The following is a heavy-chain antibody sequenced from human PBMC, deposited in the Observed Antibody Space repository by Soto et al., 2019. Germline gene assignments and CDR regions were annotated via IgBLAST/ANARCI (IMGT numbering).Heavy chain of an antibody. CDR2: IYDSVNT. CDR3: ARGRREYYYDSSGYSPALKY. Sequence: SLTCTVSGDSLSSGGHYWSWIRQPPGKGLEWIGHIYDSVNTYYRPSLRSRVTISADMSKNQFSLKLSSVTAADTAGYYCARGRREYYYDSSGYSPALKYLGHGTLVTVS. J-gene: IGHJ4*01. CDR1: GDSLSSGGHY. D-gene: IGHD3-22*01. V-gene: IGHV4-30-4*01.